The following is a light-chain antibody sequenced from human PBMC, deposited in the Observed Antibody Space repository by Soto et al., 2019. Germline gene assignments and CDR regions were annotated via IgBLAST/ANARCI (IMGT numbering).Light chain of an antibody. CDR1: RSDVGGYNY. CDR2: DVS. CDR3: SSYTSTSTVV. Sequence: QSASVSGSPGQSITFSCTGTRSDVGGYNYVSWYQQHPGKAPKLMIYDVSTRPSGVSNRFSGSKSGNTASLTISGLQAEDEADYHCSSYTSTSTVVFGGGTKLTVL. J-gene: IGLJ2*01. V-gene: IGLV2-14*01.